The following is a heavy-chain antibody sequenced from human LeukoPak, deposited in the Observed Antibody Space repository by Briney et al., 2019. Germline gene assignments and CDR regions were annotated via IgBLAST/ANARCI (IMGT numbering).Heavy chain of an antibody. D-gene: IGHD2-2*01. CDR2: TIPIFGTA. CDR3: ASLLTQDIVVVPAADRYYYYGMDV. Sequence: GASVKVSCKASGGTFSSYAISWVRQAPGQGLEWMGGTIPIFGTANYAQKFQGRVTITADESTSTAYMELSSLRSEDTAVYYCASLLTQDIVVVPAADRYYYYGMDVWGQGTTVTVSS. J-gene: IGHJ6*02. CDR1: GGTFSSYA. V-gene: IGHV1-69*13.